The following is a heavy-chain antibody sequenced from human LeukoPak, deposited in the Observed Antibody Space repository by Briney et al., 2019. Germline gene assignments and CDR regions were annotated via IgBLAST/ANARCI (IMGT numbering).Heavy chain of an antibody. CDR3: ARDSRIAVAASPHLDY. CDR1: GFTFSNAW. CDR2: IKSKTDGGTT. Sequence: GGSLRLSCAASGFTFSNAWMSWVRQAPGKGLEWVGRIKSKTDGGTTDYAAPVKGRFTISRDDSKNTLYLQMNSLRAEDTAVYYCARDSRIAVAASPHLDYWGQGTLVTVSS. J-gene: IGHJ4*02. D-gene: IGHD6-19*01. V-gene: IGHV3-15*01.